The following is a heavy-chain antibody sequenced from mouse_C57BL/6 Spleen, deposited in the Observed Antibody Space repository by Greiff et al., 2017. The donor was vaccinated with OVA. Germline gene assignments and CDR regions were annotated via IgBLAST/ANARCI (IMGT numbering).Heavy chain of an antibody. CDR2: IFPGSGST. J-gene: IGHJ2*01. CDR3: ARVIYYYGSSYFDY. CDR1: GYTFTDYY. D-gene: IGHD1-1*01. Sequence: QVQLQQSGPELVKPGASAKISCKASGYTFTDYYINWVKQRPGQGLEWIGWIFPGSGSTYYNEKFKGKATLTVDKSSSTAYMLLSSLTSEDSAVYFCARVIYYYGSSYFDYWGQGTTLTVSS. V-gene: IGHV1-75*01.